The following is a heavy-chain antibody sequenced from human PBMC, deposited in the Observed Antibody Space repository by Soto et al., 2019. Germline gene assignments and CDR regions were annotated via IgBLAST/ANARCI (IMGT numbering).Heavy chain of an antibody. CDR2: IYWNDDK. V-gene: IGHV2-5*01. D-gene: IGHD6-13*01. CDR1: GFSLSTSGAG. CDR3: AHLGYSSSSYGSWFDP. Sequence: SGPTLVNPTQTLTLTCTFSGFSLSTSGAGVGWIRQPPGKALEWLALIYWNDDKRYSPSLKSRLTITKDTSKNQVVLTMTNMDPVHTATSSCAHLGYSSSSYGSWFDPWGQGNLVTVSS. J-gene: IGHJ5*02.